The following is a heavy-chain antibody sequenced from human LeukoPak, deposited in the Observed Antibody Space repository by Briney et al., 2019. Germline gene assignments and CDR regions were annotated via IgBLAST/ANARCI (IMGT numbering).Heavy chain of an antibody. CDR1: GFTFSNYG. J-gene: IGHJ4*02. V-gene: IGHV3-30*18. D-gene: IGHD6-19*01. CDR2: ISYDGSNK. CDR3: AKDASPSGFTRVYYFDH. Sequence: GGSLRLSCAAFGFTFSNYGMHWVRQAPGKGLEWVAVISYDGSNKYYADPVKGRFTFSRDNSKNTLYLQMNSLRAEDTALYYCAKDASPSGFTRVYYFDHWGPGTLVTVSS.